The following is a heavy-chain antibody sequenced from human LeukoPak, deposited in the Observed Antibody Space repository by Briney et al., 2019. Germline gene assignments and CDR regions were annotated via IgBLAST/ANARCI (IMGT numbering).Heavy chain of an antibody. V-gene: IGHV1-8*01. J-gene: IGHJ4*02. CDR3: ASGYYDSSGYYPGDY. CDR1: GYTFTSYD. Sequence: GASVKVSCKASGYTFTSYDINWVRQATGQGLDWMGWMNPNSGNTGYAQKFQGRVTMTRNTSISTAYMELSSLRSEDTAVYYCASGYYDSSGYYPGDYWGQGTLVTVSS. D-gene: IGHD3-22*01. CDR2: MNPNSGNT.